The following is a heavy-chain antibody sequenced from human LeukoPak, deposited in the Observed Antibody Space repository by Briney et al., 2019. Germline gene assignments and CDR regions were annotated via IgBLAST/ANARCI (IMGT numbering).Heavy chain of an antibody. CDR2: FHYSGST. CDR3: AREGGPYRPLDY. CDR1: GGSISSYY. J-gene: IGHJ4*02. V-gene: IGHV4-59*01. Sequence: SETLSLTCTASGGSISSYYWNWIRQPPGEGLEWIGYFHYSGSTNYNPSLKSRVTISVDTSKNQFSLKLSSVTAADTAVYYCAREGGPYRPLDYSGQGTLVTVSS.